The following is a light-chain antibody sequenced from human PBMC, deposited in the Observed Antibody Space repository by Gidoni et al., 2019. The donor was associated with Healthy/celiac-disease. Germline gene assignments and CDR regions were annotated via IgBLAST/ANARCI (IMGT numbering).Light chain of an antibody. Sequence: DIQRTRLPSTRSASVGDRVTITSRASQSISSWLAWYQQKPGKAPKLLIYKASSLESGVPSRFSGSGSGTEFTLTISSLQPDDFATYYCQQYNSYPLTFGGGTKVEIK. CDR2: KAS. CDR1: QSISSW. CDR3: QQYNSYPLT. V-gene: IGKV1-5*03. J-gene: IGKJ4*01.